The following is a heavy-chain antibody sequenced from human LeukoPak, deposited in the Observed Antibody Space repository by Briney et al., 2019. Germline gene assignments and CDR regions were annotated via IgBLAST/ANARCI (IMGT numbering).Heavy chain of an antibody. D-gene: IGHD1-26*01. CDR2: IRYDGSNK. V-gene: IGHV3-30*02. CDR3: AKDMIVGAKGYYYYYGMDV. Sequence: GGSLRLSCAASGFTFSSYGMHWVRQAPGKGLEWVAFIRYDGSNKYYADSVKGRFTISRDNSKNTLYLQMNSLRAEDTALYYCAKDMIVGAKGYYYYYGMDVWGQGTTVTVSS. J-gene: IGHJ6*02. CDR1: GFTFSSYG.